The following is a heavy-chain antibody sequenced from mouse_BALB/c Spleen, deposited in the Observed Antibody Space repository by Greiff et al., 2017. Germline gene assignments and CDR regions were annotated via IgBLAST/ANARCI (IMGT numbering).Heavy chain of an antibody. Sequence: QVHVKQSGAELVRPGVSVKISCKGSGYTFTDYAMHWVKQSHAKSLEWIGVISTYYGDASYNQKFKGKATMTVDKSSSTAYMELARLTSEDSAIYYCARKSPYGMDYWGQGTSVTVSS. J-gene: IGHJ4*01. CDR2: ISTYYGDA. CDR3: ARKSPYGMDY. CDR1: GYTFTDYA. V-gene: IGHV1S137*01.